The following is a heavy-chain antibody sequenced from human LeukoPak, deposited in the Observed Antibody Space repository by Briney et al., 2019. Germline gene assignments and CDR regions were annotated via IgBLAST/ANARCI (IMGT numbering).Heavy chain of an antibody. D-gene: IGHD3-10*01. CDR1: GFTFSNYE. V-gene: IGHV3-48*03. Sequence: GGSLRLSCAASGFTFSNYEMNWVRQAPGKGLEWVSYISSSGSNIYYADSVRGRFTVSRDNAKNSLYLQMNSLRAEDTAVYYCARDPGSGLLFDYWGQGVLVAVSS. J-gene: IGHJ4*02. CDR3: ARDPGSGLLFDY. CDR2: ISSSGSNI.